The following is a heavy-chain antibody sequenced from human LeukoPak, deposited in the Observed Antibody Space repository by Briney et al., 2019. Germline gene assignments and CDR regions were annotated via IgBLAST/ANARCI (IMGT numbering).Heavy chain of an antibody. D-gene: IGHD3-16*01. CDR1: GYTFTGYY. J-gene: IGHJ4*02. CDR3: ATQRGSYLWGTDFDY. CDR2: INPNSGDT. V-gene: IGHV1-2*02. Sequence: GASVKVSCKASGYTFTGYYMHWVRQPPGQGLEWMGWINPNSGDTKYAQKFQGRVTMTRDTSISTAYMELSRLRSDDTAVYYCATQRGSYLWGTDFDYWGQGTLVTVSS.